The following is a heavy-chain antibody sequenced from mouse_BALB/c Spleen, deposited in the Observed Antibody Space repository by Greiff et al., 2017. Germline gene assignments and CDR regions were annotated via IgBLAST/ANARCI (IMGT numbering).Heavy chain of an antibody. D-gene: IGHD1-2*01. J-gene: IGHJ4*01. CDR1: GFSLTSYG. V-gene: IGHV2-9*02. CDR2: IWAGGST. Sequence: QVQLQQSGPGLVAPSQSLSITCTVSGFSLTSYGVHWVRQPPGKGLEWLGVIWAGGSTNYNSALMSRLSISKDNSKSQVFLKMNSLQTDDTAMYYCARVSTTATGAMDYWGQGTSVTVSS. CDR3: ARVSTTATGAMDY.